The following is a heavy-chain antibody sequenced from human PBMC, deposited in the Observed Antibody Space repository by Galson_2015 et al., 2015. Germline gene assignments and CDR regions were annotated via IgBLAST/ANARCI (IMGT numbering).Heavy chain of an antibody. J-gene: IGHJ6*03. Sequence: SLRLPCAASGFTFDDHGMSWVRLAPGKGLEWVSGIKWNGGSTGYADSVKGRFTISRDNAKNSLYLQMNSLRAEDTALYHCARGLGYSHLGYMDVWGKGTTVTVSS. CDR1: GFTFDDHG. D-gene: IGHD3-16*01. V-gene: IGHV3-20*01. CDR2: IKWNGGST. CDR3: ARGLGYSHLGYMDV.